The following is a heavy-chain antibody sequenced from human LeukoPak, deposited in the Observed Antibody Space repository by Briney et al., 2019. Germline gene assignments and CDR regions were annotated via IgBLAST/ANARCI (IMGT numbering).Heavy chain of an antibody. D-gene: IGHD6-25*01. Sequence: GRSLRLSCAASGFTFNTYTMHWVRQAPGKGLEWVAVISYDGANKYYPASMKGRFTISRDNSKNTLYLQVNSLRPEDTAVYYCARDLESGGLHNWFDPWGQGTLVIVSS. V-gene: IGHV3-30*01. J-gene: IGHJ5*02. CDR3: ARDLESGGLHNWFDP. CDR1: GFTFNTYT. CDR2: ISYDGANK.